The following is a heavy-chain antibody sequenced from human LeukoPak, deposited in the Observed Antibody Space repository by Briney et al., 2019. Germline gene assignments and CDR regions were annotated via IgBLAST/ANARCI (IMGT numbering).Heavy chain of an antibody. CDR2: ISGDGEST. J-gene: IGHJ4*02. CDR3: AKDRDCSSTGCYVFAN. CDR1: GVTLRNYA. Sequence: GGSLRLSCAASGVTLRNYAMTWIRQAPGKGLQWVSVISGDGESTYYADSVRGRFTISGDNSKNTMYLQMNNLRAEDTAIYCAKDRDCSSTGCYVFANWGQGTLVTVSS. V-gene: IGHV3-23*01. D-gene: IGHD2-2*01.